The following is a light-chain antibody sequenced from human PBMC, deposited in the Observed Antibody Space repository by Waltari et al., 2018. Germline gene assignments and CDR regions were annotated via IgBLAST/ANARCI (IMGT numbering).Light chain of an antibody. V-gene: IGKV3-11*01. Sequence: VFTQSAATRSLSPGERATLSCRASPGVTSYLAWYQQNPSQAPRLLIYDASNSATGIPARFSGSGSGTDFTLAILSLGPEEFAVYYCQQRSNCPTFGPGTKVDSK. CDR3: QQRSNCPT. CDR1: PGVTSY. CDR2: DAS. J-gene: IGKJ3*01.